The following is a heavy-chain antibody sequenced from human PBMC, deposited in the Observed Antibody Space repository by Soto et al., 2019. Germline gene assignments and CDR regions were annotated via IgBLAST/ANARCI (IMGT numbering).Heavy chain of an antibody. CDR2: ISSDVNYR. CDR3: ARQKKRGVWLFDF. D-gene: IGHD5-12*01. J-gene: IGHJ4*02. V-gene: IGHV3-30-3*01. CDR1: GFTFSSYA. Sequence: QVQLVASGGGVVQPGRSLRLSCAASGFTFSSYALHWVRQAPGKGLDWVAVISSDVNYRYYADSVRGRFTITRDNSNNTLYLQMNSLRAEDTAVYYRARQKKRGVWLFDFWGQGTLVTVSS.